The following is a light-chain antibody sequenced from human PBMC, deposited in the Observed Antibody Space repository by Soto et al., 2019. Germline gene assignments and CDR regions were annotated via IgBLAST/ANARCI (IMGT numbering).Light chain of an antibody. Sequence: IQMTQSPPSLSASVGDRVIITCRASQRISNFLNWYQQKPGKAPKLLIYGASNLQSGVPSRFSGSGSGTDFTLTITSLQPGDFATYYCQQSFTTPRTFGQGTKVDIK. J-gene: IGKJ1*01. V-gene: IGKV1-39*01. CDR3: QQSFTTPRT. CDR1: QRISNF. CDR2: GAS.